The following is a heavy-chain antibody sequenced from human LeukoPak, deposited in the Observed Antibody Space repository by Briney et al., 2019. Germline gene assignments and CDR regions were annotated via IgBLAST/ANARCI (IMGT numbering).Heavy chain of an antibody. D-gene: IGHD3-16*01. CDR2: ISTSSSYI. V-gene: IGHV3-21*01. CDR3: ARLVWGQLTYYFDY. J-gene: IGHJ4*02. Sequence: GGSLRLSCASSGFTFIIYTMKWVRQPPGKGLEWVSSISTSSSYIYFAESVKGRFTISRDNARNSLYLQMNSLRAEDTAVYYCARLVWGQLTYYFDYWGQGNLVTVSS. CDR1: GFTFIIYT.